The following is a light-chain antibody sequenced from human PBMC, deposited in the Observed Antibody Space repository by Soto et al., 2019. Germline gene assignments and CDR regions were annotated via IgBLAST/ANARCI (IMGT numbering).Light chain of an antibody. V-gene: IGKV1-5*01. CDR2: SAS. CDR3: QQHNGH. Sequence: DTQMTQSPSTLSASVGDRVTITCRASQSIGSWLAWYQQKPGKAPKLLIYSASTLDSGVPSRFSGSGSGTEFTLTISSLQPDDFATYYCQQHNGHFGQGTKLDIK. J-gene: IGKJ2*01. CDR1: QSIGSW.